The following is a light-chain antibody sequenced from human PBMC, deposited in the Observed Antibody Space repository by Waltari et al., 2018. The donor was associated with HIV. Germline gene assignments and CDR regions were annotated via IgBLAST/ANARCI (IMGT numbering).Light chain of an antibody. CDR1: NIGRKS. Sequence: LTQPPSLSVAPGETATITCGATNIGRKSVHWYQQKAGQAPVVVMSYDTDRPAGIAERFSGFNSGHTASLIITRVGAGDEADYYCQVWDSATDHVLFGGGTRLTVL. J-gene: IGLJ2*01. CDR3: QVWDSATDHVL. V-gene: IGLV3-21*04. CDR2: YDT.